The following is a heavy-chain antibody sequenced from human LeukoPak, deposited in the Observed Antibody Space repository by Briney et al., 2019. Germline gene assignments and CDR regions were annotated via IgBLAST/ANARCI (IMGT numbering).Heavy chain of an antibody. D-gene: IGHD3-9*01. CDR3: ARDLEVASYDILTGYSFIGYYYYGMDV. Sequence: GGSLRLSCAASGFTFSSYSMTWFRQAPGKGLEWASSISSSSSYIYYADSVKGRFTISRNNAKNSLYLQMNSLRAEDTAVYYCARDLEVASYDILTGYSFIGYYYYGMDVWGQGTTVTVSS. V-gene: IGHV3-21*01. J-gene: IGHJ6*02. CDR1: GFTFSSYS. CDR2: ISSSSSYI.